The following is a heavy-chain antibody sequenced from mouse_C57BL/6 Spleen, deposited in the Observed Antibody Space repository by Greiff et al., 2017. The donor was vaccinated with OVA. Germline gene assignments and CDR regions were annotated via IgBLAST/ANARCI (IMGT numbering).Heavy chain of an antibody. V-gene: IGHV5-6*02. CDR1: GFTFSSYG. CDR2: ISSGGSYT. Sequence: EVKVVESGGDLVKPGGSLKLSCAASGFTFSSYGMSWVRQTPDKRLEWVATISSGGSYTYYPDSVKGRFTLSRDNAKNTLYLQMSSLKSEDTAMYYCAKRDSNGLGYWGQGTSVTVSS. CDR3: AKRDSNGLGY. J-gene: IGHJ4*01.